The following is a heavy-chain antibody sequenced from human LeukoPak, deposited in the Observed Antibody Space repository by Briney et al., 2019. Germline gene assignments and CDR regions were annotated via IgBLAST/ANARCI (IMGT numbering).Heavy chain of an antibody. CDR3: ARGTSLYSSGYYPFYYYYGMDV. D-gene: IGHD3-22*01. CDR2: IYYNGST. V-gene: IGHV4-59*12. CDR1: GGSISSYY. J-gene: IGHJ6*02. Sequence: SETLSLTCTVSGGSISSYYWSWIRQPPGKGLEWIGYIYYNGSTNYNPSLKSRVTISVDTSKNQFSLKLSSVTAADTAVYYCARGTSLYSSGYYPFYYYYGMDVWGQGTTVTVSS.